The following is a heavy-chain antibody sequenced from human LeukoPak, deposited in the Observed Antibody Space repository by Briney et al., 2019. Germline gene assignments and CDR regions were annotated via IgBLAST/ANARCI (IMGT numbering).Heavy chain of an antibody. J-gene: IGHJ1*01. Sequence: PGGSLRLSCAASEFTVSSNYMNWVRQAPGKGLEWVSVIYSGGSTYYADSVKGRFTISRDNAKNSLYLQMNSLRAEDTAVYYCARDLSSSSTAYFQHWGQGTLVTVSS. CDR1: EFTVSSNY. CDR2: IYSGGST. CDR3: ARDLSSSSTAYFQH. V-gene: IGHV3-66*01. D-gene: IGHD6-6*01.